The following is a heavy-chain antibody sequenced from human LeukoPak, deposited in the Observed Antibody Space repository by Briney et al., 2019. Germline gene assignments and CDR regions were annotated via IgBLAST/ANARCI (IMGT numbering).Heavy chain of an antibody. V-gene: IGHV3-64*02. Sequence: GGSLRLSCAASGFTFSDYAMHWVRQAPGKELKYVSAISYNGNGKHYADSVKGRFTISRDNSQSTLNLQMDNLRAEDTAVYYCAKDHGDYCSGGSCYYLYYMDVWGKGTTVTVPS. D-gene: IGHD2-15*01. CDR2: ISYNGNGK. CDR3: AKDHGDYCSGGSCYYLYYMDV. J-gene: IGHJ6*03. CDR1: GFTFSDYA.